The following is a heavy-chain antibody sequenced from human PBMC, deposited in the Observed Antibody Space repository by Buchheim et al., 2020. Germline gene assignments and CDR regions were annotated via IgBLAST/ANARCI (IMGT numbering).Heavy chain of an antibody. CDR3: AKDLRDRGDY. CDR1: GFTFSSYA. V-gene: IGHV3-23*01. CDR2: MTTSGSNT. J-gene: IGHJ4*02. Sequence: EVQLLESGGGLVQPGGSLRLSCAASGFTFSSYAMSWVRQAPGKGLEWVSSMTTSGSNTYYADAVKGRFIISRDTSKNTPYLQMNSLRAEDTAIYYCAKDLRDRGDYWGQGTL. D-gene: IGHD1-14*01.